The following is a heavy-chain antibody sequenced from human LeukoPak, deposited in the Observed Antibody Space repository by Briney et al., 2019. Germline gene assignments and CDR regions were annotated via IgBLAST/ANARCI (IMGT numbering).Heavy chain of an antibody. CDR2: IQYDGNNK. D-gene: IGHD3-22*01. V-gene: IGHV3-30*02. J-gene: IGHJ4*02. CDR3: AKIDSTGYYYDN. CDR1: AVTFSNYG. Sequence: GGSLRLSCTASAVTFSNYGMHWVRQAPGKGLEWVAFIQYDGNNKYYADSVKGRFTISRDNSKNTLYLQMNSLRGDDTAVYYCAKIDSTGYYYDNWGQGTLVTVSS.